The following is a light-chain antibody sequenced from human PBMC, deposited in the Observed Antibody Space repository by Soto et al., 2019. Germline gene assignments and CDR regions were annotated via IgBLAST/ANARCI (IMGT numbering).Light chain of an antibody. J-gene: IGKJ4*01. CDR3: QQRSNPLT. Sequence: IVMTQSPATLSASPGERATLSCRASQSVRSNLAWYQQKPGQAPRLLIYGASNRATGIPARLSGSGSGTDFTLTISSIEPEDFAVYYCQQRSNPLTFGGGTKVDI. CDR1: QSVRSN. CDR2: GAS. V-gene: IGKV3-11*01.